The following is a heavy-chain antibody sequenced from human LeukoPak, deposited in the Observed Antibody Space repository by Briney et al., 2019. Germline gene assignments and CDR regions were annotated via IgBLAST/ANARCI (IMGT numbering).Heavy chain of an antibody. Sequence: GGSLRLSCAASGFTFSSYAMHWVRQAPGKGLEWVAVISYDGSNKYYADSVKGRFTISRDNSKNTLYLQMNSLRPEDTAVYYCARISGSYYNGAFDYWGQGTLVTVSS. J-gene: IGHJ4*02. CDR3: ARISGSYYNGAFDY. CDR1: GFTFSSYA. V-gene: IGHV3-30*04. CDR2: ISYDGSNK. D-gene: IGHD3-10*01.